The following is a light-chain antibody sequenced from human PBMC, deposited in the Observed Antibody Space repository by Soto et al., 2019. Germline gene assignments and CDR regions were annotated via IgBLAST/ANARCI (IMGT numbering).Light chain of an antibody. CDR2: ASD. Sequence: QSVLTQPPSVSAAPGQKVTISCSGGSSNIGNYYVSWYQQLPGVAPKLLIFASDKRPSGIPDRFSGSQSGASGTLDINGLQTGDEADYYCGSWDGSLNTYVFGPGTKVTVL. V-gene: IGLV1-51*01. J-gene: IGLJ1*01. CDR1: SSNIGNYY. CDR3: GSWDGSLNTYV.